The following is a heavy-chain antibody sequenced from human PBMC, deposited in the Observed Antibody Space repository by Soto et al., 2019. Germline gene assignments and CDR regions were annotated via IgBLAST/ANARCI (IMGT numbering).Heavy chain of an antibody. D-gene: IGHD3-3*01. CDR1: GFTFGNNW. Sequence: EVQLVESGGGLVQPGGSLRLSCAASGFTFGNNWMSWVRQAPGKGLEWVANIKRDGSEKYYVDSVKGRFAISRENAKNTLYLQMNSLRADDTVVYYCASLEWESSGYADYWGQGTLVTVSS. J-gene: IGHJ4*02. CDR3: ASLEWESSGYADY. CDR2: IKRDGSEK. V-gene: IGHV3-7*03.